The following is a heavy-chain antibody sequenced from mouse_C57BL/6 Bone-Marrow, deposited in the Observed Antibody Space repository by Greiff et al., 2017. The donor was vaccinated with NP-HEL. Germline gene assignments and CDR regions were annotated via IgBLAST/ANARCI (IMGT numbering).Heavy chain of an antibody. D-gene: IGHD2-5*01. CDR2: IDPSASYT. CDR1: GYTFTSYW. CDR3: ARWNIVSYFDY. V-gene: IGHV1-69*01. J-gene: IGHJ2*01. Sequence: QVQLKQPGAELVMPGASVKLSCKASGYTFTSYWMHWVKQRPGQGLEWIGEIDPSASYTNYNQKFKGKSTLTVDKSSSTAYMQLSSLTSEDSAVYYCARWNIVSYFDYWGQGTTLTVSS.